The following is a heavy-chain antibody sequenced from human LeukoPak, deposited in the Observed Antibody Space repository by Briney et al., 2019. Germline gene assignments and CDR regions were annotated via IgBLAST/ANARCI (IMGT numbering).Heavy chain of an antibody. CDR3: ARVAVAGTFEYYFDY. CDR1: GYIFTGYY. D-gene: IGHD6-19*01. V-gene: IGHV1-2*02. Sequence: ASVKVSCKASGYIFTGYYIQWVRQAPGQGLEWMGWVNPNSGGTKYAQKFQGRVTMTRDTSISTAYVELSRLRSDDTAIYYCARVAVAGTFEYYFDYWGQGSLVIVSS. CDR2: VNPNSGGT. J-gene: IGHJ4*02.